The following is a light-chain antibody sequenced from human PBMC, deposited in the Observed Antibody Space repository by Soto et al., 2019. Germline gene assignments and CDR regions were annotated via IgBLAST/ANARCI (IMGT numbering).Light chain of an antibody. CDR1: QSISSW. Sequence: DIQMTQSPSTLSASVGDRVTITCRASQSISSWLAWYQQKPGKAPKLLIYDAASLESGVPSRFCGSGSGTEFTLTISRLQPDDFATYYCQQYNSYLVTFGQGTKLEIK. CDR2: DAA. J-gene: IGKJ2*01. V-gene: IGKV1-5*01. CDR3: QQYNSYLVT.